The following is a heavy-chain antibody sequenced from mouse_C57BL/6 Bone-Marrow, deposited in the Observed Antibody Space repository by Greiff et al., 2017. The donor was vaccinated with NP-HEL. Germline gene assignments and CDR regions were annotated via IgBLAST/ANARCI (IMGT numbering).Heavy chain of an antibody. Sequence: QVQLQQSGAELARPGASVKLSCKASGYTFTSYGISWVKQRTGQGLEWIGEIYPRSGNTYYNEKFKGKATLTADKSSSTAYMELRSLTSEDSAVYFCARELDGNYEVAYWGKGTLVTVSA. V-gene: IGHV1-81*01. J-gene: IGHJ3*01. CDR3: ARELDGNYEVAY. CDR2: IYPRSGNT. D-gene: IGHD2-1*01. CDR1: GYTFTSYG.